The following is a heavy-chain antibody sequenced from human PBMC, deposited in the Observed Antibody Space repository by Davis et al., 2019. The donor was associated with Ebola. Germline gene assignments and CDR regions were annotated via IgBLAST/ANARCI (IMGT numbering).Heavy chain of an antibody. CDR3: AREPKMIPTRRDFDY. CDR2: IRSSSTYI. CDR1: GFTFSAYN. D-gene: IGHD3-16*01. J-gene: IGHJ4*02. V-gene: IGHV3-21*01. Sequence: GESLKISCAASGFTFSAYNMNWVRQAPGKGLEWVSSIRSSSTYIYYADSVKGRFTISRDNANNSLYLQMDRLRAEDTAVYYCAREPKMIPTRRDFDYWGQGSLVTVSS.